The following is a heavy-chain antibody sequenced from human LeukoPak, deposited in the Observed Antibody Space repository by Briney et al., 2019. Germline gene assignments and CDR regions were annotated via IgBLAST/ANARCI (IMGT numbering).Heavy chain of an antibody. Sequence: ASVKVSCKASGYTFTSYGISWVRQAPGQGLEWMGWISAYNGNTNYAQKLQGRVTMTTDTSTSTAYMELRSLRSDDTAVYYCARAFLWFGESNWFDPWGQGTLVTVSS. CDR1: GYTFTSYG. J-gene: IGHJ5*02. D-gene: IGHD3-10*01. CDR3: ARAFLWFGESNWFDP. CDR2: ISAYNGNT. V-gene: IGHV1-18*01.